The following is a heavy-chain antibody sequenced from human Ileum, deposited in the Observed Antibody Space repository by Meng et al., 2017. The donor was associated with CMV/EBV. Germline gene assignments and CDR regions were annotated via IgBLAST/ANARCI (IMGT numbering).Heavy chain of an antibody. CDR2: IYDSGSS. CDR1: CGSISSGDYY. J-gene: IGHJ4*02. V-gene: IGHV4-30-4*08. Sequence: HVHLQAVVPGFVTHSQPLSLTRLLSCGSISSGDYYWNWRSQPPGKGLEWIGYIYDSGSSYFNPSLKSRVTISVDTSKNQYSLKLNSVTAADTAVYYCARQEELWGYFDYWGQGTLVTVSS. CDR3: ARQEELWGYFDY. D-gene: IGHD1-7*01.